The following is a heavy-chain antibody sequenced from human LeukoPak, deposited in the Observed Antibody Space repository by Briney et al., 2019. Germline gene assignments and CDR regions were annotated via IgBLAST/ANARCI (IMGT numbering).Heavy chain of an antibody. CDR2: ITGSGSGI. D-gene: IGHD3-9*01. Sequence: GASLRLSCAASGFTFSNYAMSWVRQAPGKGLEWVSAITGSGSGIYYADSMKSRFTISRDNSKNTLYLQINSLRAEDTAVYYCAKWGDYDVLTGYYDSDYWGQGTLVTVSS. V-gene: IGHV3-23*01. CDR3: AKWGDYDVLTGYYDSDY. CDR1: GFTFSNYA. J-gene: IGHJ4*02.